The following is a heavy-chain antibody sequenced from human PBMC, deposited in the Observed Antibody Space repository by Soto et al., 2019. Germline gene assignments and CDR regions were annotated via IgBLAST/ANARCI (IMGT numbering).Heavy chain of an antibody. D-gene: IGHD2-21*01. CDR1: GYTVTSYG. V-gene: IGHV1-18*01. J-gene: IGHJ4*02. Sequence: QVQLVQSGAEVKKPGASVKVSCKASGYTVTSYGISWVRQAPGQGLEWMGWISAHNGNTKYAQKLQGRVTVTTDTSTSTAYMELRSLRADDTAVYYCARDLSIGLFDYWGQGTLVTVSS. CDR2: ISAHNGNT. CDR3: ARDLSIGLFDY.